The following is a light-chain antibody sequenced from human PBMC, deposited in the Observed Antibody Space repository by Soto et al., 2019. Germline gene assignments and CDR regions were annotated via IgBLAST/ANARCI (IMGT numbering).Light chain of an antibody. CDR1: QSIATH. Sequence: EIVMTQSPATLSVSPGERATLSCRASQSIATHLAWYQQKPGQTPRLLIYGASTRATGVPARFSGSGSGTEFTLTISSLQSEDFAVYYCQKYDNWPPHTFGQGTRLEIK. J-gene: IGKJ2*01. V-gene: IGKV3-15*01. CDR2: GAS. CDR3: QKYDNWPPHT.